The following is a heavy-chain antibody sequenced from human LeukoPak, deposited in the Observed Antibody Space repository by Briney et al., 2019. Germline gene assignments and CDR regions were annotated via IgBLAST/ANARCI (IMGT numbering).Heavy chain of an antibody. CDR3: ARIDGYCSSASCYSRLDY. CDR2: SRSGSGYI. J-gene: IGHJ4*02. V-gene: IGHV3-21*04. CDR1: GFTFSSYS. D-gene: IGHD2-2*03. Sequence: GGSLRLSCAASGFTFSSYSMNWVRQAPGTGLEWVSYSRSGSGYIYYAGSVKGRFTISIDNAKHSLYLQMTSLRAEDTGIYYCARIDGYCSSASCYSRLDYWGQGILVTVSS.